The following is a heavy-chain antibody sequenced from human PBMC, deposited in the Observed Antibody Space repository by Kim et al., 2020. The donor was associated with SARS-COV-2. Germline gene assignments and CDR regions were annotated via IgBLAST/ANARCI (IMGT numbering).Heavy chain of an antibody. D-gene: IGHD2-2*01. CDR3: ARSVVPAAISWFDP. V-gene: IGHV4-59*12. J-gene: IGHJ5*02. CDR1: GASTSSYY. CDR2: INYSGST. Sequence: SETLSLTCTVSGASTSSYYWSWIRQPPGKGLEWIGHINYSGSTKYNPSLKSRVTISVDTSKNQFSLEMRSVTAADTAVYYCARSVVPAAISWFDPWGQGILVTVSS.